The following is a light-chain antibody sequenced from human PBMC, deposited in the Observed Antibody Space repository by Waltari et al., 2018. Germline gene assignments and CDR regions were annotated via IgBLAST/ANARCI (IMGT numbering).Light chain of an antibody. CDR3: SSWDDSVIGPV. V-gene: IGLV1-44*01. CDR2: SNN. Sequence: SVLTQPPSASGTPGQRVTISCSGSSSNIGSKTVHWYQQLPGTAPTPLIFSNNQRPSGVPDRFSGSKSGTSASLAISGLLSEDEADYYCSSWDDSVIGPVFGGGTNLTVL. CDR1: SSNIGSKT. J-gene: IGLJ2*01.